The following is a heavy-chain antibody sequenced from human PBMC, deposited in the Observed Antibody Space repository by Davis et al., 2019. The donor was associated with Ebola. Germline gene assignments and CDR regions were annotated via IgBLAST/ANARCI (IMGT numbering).Heavy chain of an antibody. J-gene: IGHJ4*02. Sequence: AASVKVSCKAFGYTFNNYAVNWVRQAPGQGLEWMGWVTGYNDKTNYAHKFQGRVTLTIDTSASTAYMELTSLVLDDTAVYYCVSDDRYSRGNQNYWGQGTLVTVSS. V-gene: IGHV1-18*01. CDR1: GYTFNNYA. D-gene: IGHD3-16*02. CDR2: VTGYNDKT. CDR3: VSDDRYSRGNQNY.